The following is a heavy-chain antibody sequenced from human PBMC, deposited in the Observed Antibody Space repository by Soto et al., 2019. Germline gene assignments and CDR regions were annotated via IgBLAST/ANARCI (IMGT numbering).Heavy chain of an antibody. J-gene: IGHJ4*02. CDR1: GFTFSSYW. V-gene: IGHV3-74*01. D-gene: IGHD2-15*01. CDR3: VRTSLVVAAATREDY. CDR2: INSDGSRT. Sequence: EVQLVESGGGLVQPGGSLRLSCAASGFTFSSYWMHWVRQAPGKGLVWVSRINSDGSRTSYADSVKGRFTISRDNAKNTLYLQMKSLGAEDTAVYYCVRTSLVVAAATREDYWGQGNLVTVSS.